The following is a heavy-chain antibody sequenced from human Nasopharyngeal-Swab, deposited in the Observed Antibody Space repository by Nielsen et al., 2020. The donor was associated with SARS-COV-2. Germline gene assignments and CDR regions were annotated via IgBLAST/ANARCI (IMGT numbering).Heavy chain of an antibody. CDR2: ISAYNGST. CDR3: ARMIPERRGYYDFWSGYLGWFDP. D-gene: IGHD3-3*01. J-gene: IGHJ5*02. Sequence: ASVKVSCKASGYTFTSYGISWVRQAPGQGLEWMGWISAYNGSTSYAQKFQGRVTMTRDTSTSTVYMELSSLRSEDTAVYYCARMIPERRGYYDFWSGYLGWFDPWGQGTLVTVSS. CDR1: GYTFTSYG. V-gene: IGHV1-18*04.